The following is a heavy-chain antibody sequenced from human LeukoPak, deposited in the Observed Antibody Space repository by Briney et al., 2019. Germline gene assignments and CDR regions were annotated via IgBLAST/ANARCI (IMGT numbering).Heavy chain of an antibody. Sequence: GGSLRLSCAASGFTFSYYAMHWVRQAPGKGLEWVAFIRSEGSNKYYADSVKGRFTVSRDNSKNTLYLQMNSLRTEDTAVYYCARGSGGAYYYYYYMDVWGKGTTVTISS. CDR2: IRSEGSNK. D-gene: IGHD3-16*01. J-gene: IGHJ6*03. CDR1: GFTFSYYA. CDR3: ARGSGGAYYYYYYMDV. V-gene: IGHV3-30*02.